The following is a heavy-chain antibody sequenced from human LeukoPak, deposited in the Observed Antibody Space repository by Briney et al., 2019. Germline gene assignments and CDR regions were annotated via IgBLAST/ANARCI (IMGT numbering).Heavy chain of an antibody. CDR1: GGSISSGDYY. CDR2: IYYSGST. J-gene: IGHJ6*02. CDR3: AREERGTDTTDYYYGMDV. D-gene: IGHD5-24*01. V-gene: IGHV4-30-4*01. Sequence: SQTLSLTCTVSGGSISSGDYYWSWIRQPPGKGLEWIGYIYYSGSTYYNPSLKSRVTISVYTSKNQFSLKLSSVTAADTAVYYCAREERGTDTTDYYYGMDVWGQGTTVTVSS.